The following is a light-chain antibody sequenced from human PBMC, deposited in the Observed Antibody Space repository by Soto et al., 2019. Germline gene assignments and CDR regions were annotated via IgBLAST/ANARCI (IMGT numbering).Light chain of an antibody. J-gene: IGLJ1*01. Sequence: QSVLTQPPSVSAAPGQKVTISCSGSSSNIGNNYVSWYQQLPGTAPKLLIYDNNKRPSGIPDRFSGSKSGTSATLGITGLQTGDEADYYCGTWDSSLSAQVFGTGTKGDRP. CDR1: SSNIGNNY. V-gene: IGLV1-51*01. CDR3: GTWDSSLSAQV. CDR2: DNN.